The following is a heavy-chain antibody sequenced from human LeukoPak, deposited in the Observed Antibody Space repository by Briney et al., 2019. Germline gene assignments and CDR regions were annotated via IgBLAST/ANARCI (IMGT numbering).Heavy chain of an antibody. Sequence: GGSLRLSCAASGFTFSSYSMIWVRQAPGKGLEWVSYISDSSHAIYHADSVKGRFTISRDNAKDSLYLQMNSLRDEDTAVYYCARALVGASMASDYWGQGTLVTVSS. CDR2: ISDSSHAI. CDR3: ARALVGASMASDY. CDR1: GFTFSSYS. D-gene: IGHD4/OR15-4a*01. V-gene: IGHV3-48*02. J-gene: IGHJ4*02.